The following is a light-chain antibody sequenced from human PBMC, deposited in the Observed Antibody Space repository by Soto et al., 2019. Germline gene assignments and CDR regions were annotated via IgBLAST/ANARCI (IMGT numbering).Light chain of an antibody. Sequence: AIQLTQSPSSLSASVGDRVTITCRASQGISSALAWYQQKPGKAPNLLIYDASSLESGVPSRFSGSVSGTDFTLTISSLQPEDFATYYCQQFNNYPLTLGGGTKVEIK. V-gene: IGKV1D-13*01. J-gene: IGKJ4*01. CDR3: QQFNNYPLT. CDR1: QGISSA. CDR2: DAS.